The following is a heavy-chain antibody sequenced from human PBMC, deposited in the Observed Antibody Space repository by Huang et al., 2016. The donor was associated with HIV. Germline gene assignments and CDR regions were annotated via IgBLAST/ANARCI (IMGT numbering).Heavy chain of an antibody. CDR2: IYYSGST. CDR1: GGSISSSSSY. J-gene: IGHJ3*02. Sequence: QLQLQESGPGLVKPSETLSLTCSVSGGSISSSSSYWGWIPQPPGKGLGWIGSIYYSGSTLANPSLKSRVTISVDTAKNQFTQRRSSVTAADTSVYYCARHMDCSSSSCLAGGHERGPFDMWGQGTMVTVSS. V-gene: IGHV4-39*01. D-gene: IGHD2-2*01. CDR3: ARHMDCSSSSCLAGGHERGPFDM.